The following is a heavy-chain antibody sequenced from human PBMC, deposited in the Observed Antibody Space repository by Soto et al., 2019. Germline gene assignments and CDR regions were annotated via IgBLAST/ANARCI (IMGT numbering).Heavy chain of an antibody. V-gene: IGHV1-46*03. CDR3: ARGGVDIVATITRAAPEIDS. Sequence: ASVKVSCKASGYTFTSYYMHWVRQAPGQGLEWMGIINPSGGSTSYAQKFQGRVTMTRDTSTSTVYMELSSLRSEDTAVYYCARGGVDIVATITRAAPEIDSWGQGTLVTVSS. D-gene: IGHD5-12*01. CDR1: GYTFTSYY. J-gene: IGHJ4*02. CDR2: INPSGGST.